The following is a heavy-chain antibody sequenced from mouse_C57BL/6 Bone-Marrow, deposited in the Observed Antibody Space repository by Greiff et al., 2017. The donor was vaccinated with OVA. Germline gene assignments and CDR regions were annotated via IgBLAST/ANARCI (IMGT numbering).Heavy chain of an antibody. CDR1: GYTFTSYT. D-gene: IGHD1-1*01. Sequence: QVHVKQSGAELARPGASVKMSCKASGYTFTSYTMHWVKQRPGQGLEWIGYINPSSGYTKYNQKFKDKATLTADKSSSTAYMQLSSLTSEDSAVYYCAREGGHYYGSSYGFDYWGQGTTLTVSS. V-gene: IGHV1-4*01. CDR3: AREGGHYYGSSYGFDY. J-gene: IGHJ2*01. CDR2: INPSSGYT.